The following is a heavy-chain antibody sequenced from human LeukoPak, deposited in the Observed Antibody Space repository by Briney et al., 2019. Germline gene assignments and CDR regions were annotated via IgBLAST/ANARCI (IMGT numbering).Heavy chain of an antibody. V-gene: IGHV4-38-2*01. J-gene: IGHJ4*02. CDR1: GHSISSGYY. D-gene: IGHD6-19*01. CDR3: ARLYSSGRGDY. CDR2: IYHSGST. Sequence: SETLSLTCAVSGHSISSGYYWGWIRQPPGKGLEWIGSIYHSGSTYYNPSLKSRVTISVDTSKNQFSLKLSSVTAADTAVYYCARLYSSGRGDYWGQGTLVTVSS.